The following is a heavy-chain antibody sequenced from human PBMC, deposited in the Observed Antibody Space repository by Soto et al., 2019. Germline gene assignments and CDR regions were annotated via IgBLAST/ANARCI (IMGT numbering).Heavy chain of an antibody. D-gene: IGHD1-26*01. CDR1: GFTFNNYW. CDR3: TRDRGGNFYGGFDY. J-gene: IGHJ4*02. V-gene: IGHV3-74*01. CDR2: INTEGSTR. Sequence: VGSLRLSCAASGFTFNNYWMHWVRQAPGKGLVWVSRINTEGSTRDYADSVRGRFAISRDNAKNTLYLQINSLRDEDTAVYYCTRDRGGNFYGGFDYWGRGTLVTVSS.